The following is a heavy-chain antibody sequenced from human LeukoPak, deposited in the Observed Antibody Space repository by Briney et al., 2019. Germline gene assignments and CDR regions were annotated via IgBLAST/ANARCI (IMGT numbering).Heavy chain of an antibody. CDR3: ARSGPCSSTSCYGWRRSYYMDV. D-gene: IGHD2-2*01. Sequence: LSLTCAVYGGSFSGYYWSWIRQPPGKGLEWVSAISGSGGSTYYADSVKGRFTISRDNAKNSLYLQMNSLRAEDTAVYYCARSGPCSSTSCYGWRRSYYMDVWGKGTTVTVSS. CDR2: ISGSGGST. CDR1: GGSFSGYY. V-gene: IGHV3-11*04. J-gene: IGHJ6*03.